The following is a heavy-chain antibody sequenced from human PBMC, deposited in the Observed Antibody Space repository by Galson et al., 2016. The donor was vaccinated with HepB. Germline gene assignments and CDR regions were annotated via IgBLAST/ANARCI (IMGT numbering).Heavy chain of an antibody. CDR2: IIPVLGIA. D-gene: IGHD6-6*01. Sequence: SVKVSCKASGGTFSNYTISWVRQAPGQGLEWMGRIIPVLGIANYAQKFQGRVTISADKSTSTAYMELSSLRSEDSAVYYCARYVAPYSTSLNWYFDLWGQGILVTVSS. CDR1: GGTFSNYT. V-gene: IGHV1-69*02. CDR3: ARYVAPYSTSLNWYFDL. J-gene: IGHJ2*01.